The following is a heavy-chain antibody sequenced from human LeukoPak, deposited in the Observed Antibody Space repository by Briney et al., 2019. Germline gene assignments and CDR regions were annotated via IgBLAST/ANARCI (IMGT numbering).Heavy chain of an antibody. V-gene: IGHV3-30*03. CDR3: AWYYYDSSGYSLDY. J-gene: IGHJ4*02. Sequence: GRSLRLSCAASGFTFSSYGMHWVRQAPGKGPEWVAVISYDGSNKYYADSVKGRFTISRDNSKNTLYLQMNSLRAEDTAVYYCAWYYYDSSGYSLDYWGQGTLVTVSS. D-gene: IGHD3-22*01. CDR1: GFTFSSYG. CDR2: ISYDGSNK.